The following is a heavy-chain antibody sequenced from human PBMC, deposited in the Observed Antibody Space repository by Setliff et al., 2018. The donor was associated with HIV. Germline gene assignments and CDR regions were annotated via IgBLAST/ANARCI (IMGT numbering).Heavy chain of an antibody. V-gene: IGHV4-38-2*02. CDR2: IYRSGST. CDR1: GYSISSGFY. D-gene: IGHD6-19*01. J-gene: IGHJ4*02. CDR3: AGYTSGWYAPY. Sequence: ASETLSLTCTVSGYSISSGFYWGWIRQPPGKGLEWIGRIYRSGSTHYNPSLKSRVTISVDTSKNQFSLKLTSVTVADTAVYYCAGYTSGWYAPYWGQGTLVTVSS.